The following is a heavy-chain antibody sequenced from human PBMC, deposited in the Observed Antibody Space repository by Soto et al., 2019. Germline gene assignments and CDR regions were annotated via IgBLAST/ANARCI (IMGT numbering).Heavy chain of an antibody. CDR1: GLTFSSSE. Sequence: QPGGSLRLACAASGLTFSSSEMNCVLQAPGKGLEWISNIGRGGDSIYYADSVKGRFTISRDNAKNSLYLQMNSLRAEDTAVYYCARTTGYSPDWFDPWGQGTPVTVSS. CDR2: IGRGGDSI. V-gene: IGHV3-48*03. J-gene: IGHJ5*02. CDR3: ARTTGYSPDWFDP. D-gene: IGHD3-9*01.